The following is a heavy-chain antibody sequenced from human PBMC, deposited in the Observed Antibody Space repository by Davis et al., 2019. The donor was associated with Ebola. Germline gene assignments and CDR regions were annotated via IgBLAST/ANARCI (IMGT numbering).Heavy chain of an antibody. D-gene: IGHD2-8*01. CDR2: INPNDGRT. Sequence: ASVPVSCKASGYTFTNYYMHWVRQAPGPGLEWMGMINPNDGRTIYAQKFQGRITVTRDTSTSTVYMELSSLRSEDTAVYYCARAQGYCTNGVCYYYYYGMDVWGKGTTVTVSS. CDR1: GYTFTNYY. CDR3: ARAQGYCTNGVCYYYYYGMDV. J-gene: IGHJ6*04. V-gene: IGHV1-46*01.